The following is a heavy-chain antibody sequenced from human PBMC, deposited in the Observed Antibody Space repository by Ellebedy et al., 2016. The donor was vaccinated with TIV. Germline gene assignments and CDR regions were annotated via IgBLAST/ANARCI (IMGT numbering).Heavy chain of an antibody. V-gene: IGHV1-18*01. J-gene: IGHJ3*02. Sequence: AASVKVSCKASGYTFTSYGISWVRQAPGQGLEWMGWISAYNGNTNYAQKLQGRVTMTTDTSTGTAEMELRSLRSDDTAVYYCASDENSEGLGGDAFDIWGQGTMVTVSS. CDR2: ISAYNGNT. D-gene: IGHD2-21*01. CDR1: GYTFTSYG. CDR3: ASDENSEGLGGDAFDI.